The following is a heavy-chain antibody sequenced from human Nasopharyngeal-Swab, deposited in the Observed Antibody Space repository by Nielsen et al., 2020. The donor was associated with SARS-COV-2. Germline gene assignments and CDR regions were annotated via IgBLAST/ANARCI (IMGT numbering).Heavy chain of an antibody. Sequence: GGSLRPSCAASGFTFSSYAMHWVRQAPGKGLEWVAVISYDGSNKYYADSVKGRFTTSTDNAKNSLYLQMNSLRAEETAVYYCARDLQWAANRDAFDIWGQGTMVTVSS. D-gene: IGHD6-19*01. CDR3: ARDLQWAANRDAFDI. V-gene: IGHV3-30*04. CDR2: ISYDGSNK. J-gene: IGHJ3*02. CDR1: GFTFSSYA.